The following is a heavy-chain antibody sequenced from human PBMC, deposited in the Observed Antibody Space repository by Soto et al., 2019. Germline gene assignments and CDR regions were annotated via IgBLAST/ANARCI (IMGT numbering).Heavy chain of an antibody. D-gene: IGHD2-2*01. CDR1: GYTFTGYY. CDR3: ARGVEIVVVPAAIPTHIWFDP. Sequence: AEVKVSCKASGYTFTGYYMHWVRQAPGQGLEWIGWINPNSGGTNYAQKFQGWVTMTRDTSISTAYMELSRLRSDDTAVYYCARGVEIVVVPAAIPTHIWFDPWGQGTLVPVSP. V-gene: IGHV1-2*04. CDR2: INPNSGGT. J-gene: IGHJ5*02.